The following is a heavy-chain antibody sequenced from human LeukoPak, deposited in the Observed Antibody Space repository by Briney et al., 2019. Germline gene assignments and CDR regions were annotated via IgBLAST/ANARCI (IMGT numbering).Heavy chain of an antibody. V-gene: IGHV3-21*04. Sequence: PGGSLRLSCAASRFTFSTYTMNWVRQAPGKGLEWVSSISSSSSYIYYADSVKGRFTISRDNAKNTLYLQMNSLRAEDTAVYYCAKGAGSSGYYGDAFDIWGQGTMVTVSS. CDR1: RFTFSTYT. D-gene: IGHD3-22*01. CDR3: AKGAGSSGYYGDAFDI. CDR2: ISSSSSYI. J-gene: IGHJ3*02.